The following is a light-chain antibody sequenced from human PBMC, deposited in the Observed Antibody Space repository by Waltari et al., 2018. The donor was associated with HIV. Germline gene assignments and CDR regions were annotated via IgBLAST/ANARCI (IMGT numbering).Light chain of an antibody. Sequence: QSVLTQPPSVSGAPGQNVIVSCTGSSPNLGTNYAVHWYQFLPGEVPKLLIYGNTSRPAGVPGRFSGSSSGTSASLAITGLQPADEADYYCQSYDNTVNGWVFGGGTRVTV. CDR3: QSYDNTVNGWV. V-gene: IGLV1-40*01. CDR1: SPNLGTNYA. J-gene: IGLJ3*02. CDR2: GNT.